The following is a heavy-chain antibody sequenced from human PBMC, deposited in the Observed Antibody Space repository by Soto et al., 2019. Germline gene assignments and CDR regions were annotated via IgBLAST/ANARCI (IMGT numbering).Heavy chain of an antibody. CDR2: ISDSGTT. V-gene: IGHV4-34*01. Sequence: QVQLHQWGAGLLKPSETLSLTCAVYGGSFSGYDWGWVRQSPGKGLEWIGEISDSGTTRYNPSLKSRVTISLDTAKNQFSLKVTSVTAADTAVYYCARGVPGYWGQGTLVTVSS. D-gene: IGHD7-27*01. CDR1: GGSFSGYD. CDR3: ARGVPGY. J-gene: IGHJ4*02.